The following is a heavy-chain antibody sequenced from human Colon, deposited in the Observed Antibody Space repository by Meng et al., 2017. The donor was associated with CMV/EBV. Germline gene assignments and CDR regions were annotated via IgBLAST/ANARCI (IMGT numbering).Heavy chain of an antibody. J-gene: IGHJ3*02. CDR1: GYSCAAHY. Sequence: ASVKVSCKTSGYSCAAHYIHWVRKAPGQGLEWMGLIHPTTGAADYAQKFSDRVTMTRDMSITTFYMELRRLTSDDTAVYYCVRDMDASQGSAFDIWGQGTMVTVSS. CDR3: VRDMDASQGSAFDI. D-gene: IGHD2-2*03. V-gene: IGHV1-2*02. CDR2: IHPTTGAA.